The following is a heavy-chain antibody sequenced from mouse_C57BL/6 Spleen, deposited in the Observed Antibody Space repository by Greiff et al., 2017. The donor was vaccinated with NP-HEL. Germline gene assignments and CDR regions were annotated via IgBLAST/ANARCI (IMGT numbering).Heavy chain of an antibody. Sequence: VQLQQSGAELVKPGASVKMSCKASGYTFTSYWITWVKQRPGQGLEWIGDIYPGSGSTNYNEKFKSKATLTVDTSSSTAYMQLSSLTSEDSAVYYCAKKVYGNFPWFAYWGQGTLVTVSA. J-gene: IGHJ3*01. CDR3: AKKVYGNFPWFAY. V-gene: IGHV1-55*01. CDR2: IYPGSGST. CDR1: GYTFTSYW. D-gene: IGHD2-1*01.